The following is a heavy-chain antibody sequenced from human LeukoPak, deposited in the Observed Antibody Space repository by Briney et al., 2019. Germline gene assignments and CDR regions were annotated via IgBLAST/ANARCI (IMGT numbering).Heavy chain of an antibody. CDR3: AKDAAGPEY. CDR2: ISASGGDT. CDR1: GLTFSSYS. V-gene: IGHV3-23*01. Sequence: GGSLRLSCVVSGLTFSSYSMSWVRQAPGKGLDWVSGISASGGDTWYPDSVKGRFTISRDNSKNTLFLQMSGLRVEDTAMYYCAKDAAGPEYWGQGTLVTVSS. D-gene: IGHD6-13*01. J-gene: IGHJ4*02.